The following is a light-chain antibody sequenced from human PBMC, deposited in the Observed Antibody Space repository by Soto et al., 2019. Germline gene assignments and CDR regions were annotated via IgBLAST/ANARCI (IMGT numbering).Light chain of an antibody. CDR3: QQRSSWPFT. Sequence: EVVLTQSPATLSLSPGEGATLSCRASQSIGNYLAWYQQKPGQAPRLLIYATSNRATVIPASFSVSAAGTAFPLTISSLHPEDFAVYYCQQRSSWPFTFGTGTKVDIK. CDR2: ATS. J-gene: IGKJ3*01. V-gene: IGKV3-11*01. CDR1: QSIGNY.